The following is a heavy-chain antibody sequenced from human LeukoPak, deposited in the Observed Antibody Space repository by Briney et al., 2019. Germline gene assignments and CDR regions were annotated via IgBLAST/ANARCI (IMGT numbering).Heavy chain of an antibody. CDR2: ISYSGANS. CDR3: ARDMQLST. CDR1: GFTFSGSA. V-gene: IGHV3-23*01. Sequence: GGSLRLSCAASGFTFSGSAMSWGRQAPGEGLEWVSLISYSGANSYYTDYVRGRFTISRDNSKDTLFLQMNSLRAEDTAIYYCARDMQLSTWGLGTMVIVSS. D-gene: IGHD3-16*02. J-gene: IGHJ3*01.